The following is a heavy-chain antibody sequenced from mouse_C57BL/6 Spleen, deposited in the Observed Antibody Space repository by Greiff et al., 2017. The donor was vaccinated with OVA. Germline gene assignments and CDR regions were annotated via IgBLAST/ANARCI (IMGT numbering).Heavy chain of an antibody. CDR1: GYAFSSSW. V-gene: IGHV1-82*01. CDR3: ARFITTVPSYYFDY. J-gene: IGHJ2*01. CDR2: IYPGDGDT. Sequence: VQLQQSGPELVKPGASVKISCKASGYAFSSSWMNWVKQRPGKGLEWIGRIYPGDGDTNYNGKFKGKATLTADKSSSTAYMQLSSLTSEDSAVYFCARFITTVPSYYFDYWGQGTTLTVSS. D-gene: IGHD1-1*01.